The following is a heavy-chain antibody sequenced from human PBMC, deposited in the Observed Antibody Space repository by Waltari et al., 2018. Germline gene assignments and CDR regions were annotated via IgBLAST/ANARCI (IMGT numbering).Heavy chain of an antibody. CDR2: INGDGGST. Sequence: EVQLVESGGGLVQPGGSLRLSCAASGFTFSSYWMYWVRHAPGKGLVWVSRINGDGGSTSYADSVKGRFTISRDNANNTLYLQMNSLRAEDTAVYYCTRTRYCSTTSCQVDWFDPWGQGTLVTVSS. J-gene: IGHJ5*02. CDR3: TRTRYCSTTSCQVDWFDP. D-gene: IGHD2-2*01. V-gene: IGHV3-74*01. CDR1: GFTFSSYW.